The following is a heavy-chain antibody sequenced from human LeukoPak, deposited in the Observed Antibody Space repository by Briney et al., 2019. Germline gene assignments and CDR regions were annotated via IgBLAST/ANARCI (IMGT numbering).Heavy chain of an antibody. J-gene: IGHJ4*02. D-gene: IGHD5-18*01. V-gene: IGHV3-7*01. CDR2: IKEDGGVK. CDR1: GFPFNTFW. CDR3: ARDRRYGYYFDY. Sequence: GGSLRLSCAASGFPFNTFWMSWVRQAPGKGLEWVANIKEDGGVKYYVGSVKGRFTISRDNAKNSLYLQMNSLRAEDTAVYYCARDRRYGYYFDYWGQGILVTVSS.